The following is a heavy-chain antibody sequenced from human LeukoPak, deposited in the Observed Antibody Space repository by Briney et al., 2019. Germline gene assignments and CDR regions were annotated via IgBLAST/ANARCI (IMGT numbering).Heavy chain of an antibody. J-gene: IGHJ4*02. CDR3: AREYSSTWHYFDY. Sequence: PSETLSLTCTVSGGSISSGGYYWSWIRQPPGKGLEWIGYIYHTGSTYYNPSLKSRVTISVDRSKNQFSLKLNSVTAADTAVYYCAREYSSTWHYFDYWGQGTLVTVSS. CDR2: IYHTGST. CDR1: GGSISSGGYY. V-gene: IGHV4-30-2*01. D-gene: IGHD6-13*01.